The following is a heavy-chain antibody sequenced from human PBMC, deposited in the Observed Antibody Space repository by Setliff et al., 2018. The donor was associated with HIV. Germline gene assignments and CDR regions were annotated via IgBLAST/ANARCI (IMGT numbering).Heavy chain of an antibody. J-gene: IGHJ4*02. CDR3: AADNYNCNSFDS. Sequence: GASVKVSCKTSGYTFTAYYIYWVRQAPGQGLEWMGWINPNGGYTNYAQKFLGRVTMTQDTSFTTAYLELSRLGSDDTAVYYCAADNYNCNSFDSWGQGSLVTVSS. CDR2: INPNGGYT. D-gene: IGHD3-3*01. CDR1: GYTFTAYY. V-gene: IGHV1-2*02.